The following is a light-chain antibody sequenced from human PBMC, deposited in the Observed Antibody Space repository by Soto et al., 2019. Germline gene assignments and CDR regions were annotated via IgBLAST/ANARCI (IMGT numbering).Light chain of an antibody. CDR1: SSDVGSYNL. CDR3: TSYTSSTTWV. Sequence: QSALTQPASVSGSPGQSITISCTGPSSDVGSYNLVSWYQQYPGKAPKLIIFEVFKRPSGVSHRFSGSKSGNTASLTISGLQAEDEADYYCTSYTSSTTWVFGGGTKLTVL. CDR2: EVF. J-gene: IGLJ3*02. V-gene: IGLV2-14*02.